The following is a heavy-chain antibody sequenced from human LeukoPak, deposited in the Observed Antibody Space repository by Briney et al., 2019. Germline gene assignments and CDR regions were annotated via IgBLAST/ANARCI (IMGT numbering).Heavy chain of an antibody. V-gene: IGHV3-49*04. D-gene: IGHD6-25*01. CDR2: IRSKAYGGTT. J-gene: IGHJ4*02. CDR1: GFTFSNYV. CDR3: TRAYEQRLARYDY. Sequence: GGSLRLSCAASGFTFSNYVMNWVRQAPGKGLEWVGFIRSKAYGGTTDNATSVKGRFTISRDDSKSIAYLQMNSLKTEDTAVYYCTRAYEQRLARYDYWGQGTLVTVSS.